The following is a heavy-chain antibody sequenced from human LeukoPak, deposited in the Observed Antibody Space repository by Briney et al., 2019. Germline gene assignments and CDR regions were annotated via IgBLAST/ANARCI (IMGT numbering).Heavy chain of an antibody. Sequence: GGSLRLSCAASGFTFSKFALSWVRQAPGKGLEWISYISGSDNSMYYVDSVKGRFTISRDNAKNSLYLQMNSLRAEDTAVYYCAAFDIWGQGTMVTVSS. CDR2: ISGSDNSM. CDR3: AAFDI. J-gene: IGHJ3*02. V-gene: IGHV3-11*04. CDR1: GFTFSKFA.